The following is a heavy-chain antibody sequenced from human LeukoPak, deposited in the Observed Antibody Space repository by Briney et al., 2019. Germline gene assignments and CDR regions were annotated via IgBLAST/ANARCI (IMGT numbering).Heavy chain of an antibody. J-gene: IGHJ6*03. Sequence: GGSLRLSCAASGFIFNTYEMNWVRQAPGKGLEWLAHIGSDGTRLYADSVKGRFTISRDNAENSVYLQMNSLRGEDTAVYFCARDVHGAGSYLPDYMDVWGKGTTVTVS. CDR3: ARDVHGAGSYLPDYMDV. V-gene: IGHV3-48*03. CDR1: GFIFNTYE. CDR2: IGSDGTRL. D-gene: IGHD3-10*01.